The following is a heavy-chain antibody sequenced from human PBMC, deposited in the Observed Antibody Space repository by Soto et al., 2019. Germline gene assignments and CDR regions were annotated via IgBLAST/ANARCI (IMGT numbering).Heavy chain of an antibody. Sequence: EVQLLESGGGLVQPGGSLRLSCAASGFTFSSYAMSWVRQAPGKGLEWVSAISGSGGSTYYADSVKGRFTISRDNSKNTLYLQMNXLRAEDTAVYYCAKDTXGVRYFDWLLQTFDYWGQGTLVTVSS. CDR3: AKDTXGVRYFDWLLQTFDY. D-gene: IGHD3-9*01. J-gene: IGHJ4*02. CDR2: ISGSGGST. CDR1: GFTFSSYA. V-gene: IGHV3-23*01.